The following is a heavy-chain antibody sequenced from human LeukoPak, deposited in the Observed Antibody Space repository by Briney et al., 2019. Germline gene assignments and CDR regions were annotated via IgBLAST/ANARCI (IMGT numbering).Heavy chain of an antibody. D-gene: IGHD3-22*01. V-gene: IGHV3-30-3*01. CDR1: GFTFSSYA. J-gene: IGHJ4*02. CDR3: ARGGYCDY. CDR2: ISYDGSNK. Sequence: GGSLRLSCAASGFTFSSYAMHWVRQAPGKGLEWVAVISYDGSNKYYADSVKGRFTISRDNSKNTLYLQMNSLRAEDTAVYYCARGGYCDYWGQGTLVTVSS.